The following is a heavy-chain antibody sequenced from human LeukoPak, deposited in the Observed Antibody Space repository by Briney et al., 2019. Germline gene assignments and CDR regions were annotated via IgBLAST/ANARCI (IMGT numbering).Heavy chain of an antibody. CDR1: GFTVSSNY. V-gene: IGHV3-53*01. CDR2: IYSGGST. J-gene: IGHJ4*02. CDR3: ARDVSDYGDF. Sequence: GGSLRLSCAAFGFTVSSNYMTWVRQAPGKGLEWVSVIYSGGSTYYADSVKGRFTISRDNSKNTLYLQMNSLRAEDTAVYYCARDVSDYGDFWGQGTLVTVSS. D-gene: IGHD5/OR15-5a*01.